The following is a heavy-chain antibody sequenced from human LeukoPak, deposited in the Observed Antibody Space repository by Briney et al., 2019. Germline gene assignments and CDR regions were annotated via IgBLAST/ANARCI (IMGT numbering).Heavy chain of an antibody. CDR3: ARGYCSSTSCPFDY. J-gene: IGHJ4*02. Sequence: PSETLSLTCTVSGGSISSGSYYWSWIRQPAGKGLEWIGRIYTSGSTNYNPSLKSRVTMSVDTSKNQFSLKLSSVTAADTAVYYCARGYCSSTSCPFDYWGQGTLVTVSS. CDR2: IYTSGST. D-gene: IGHD2-2*01. V-gene: IGHV4-61*02. CDR1: GGSISSGSYY.